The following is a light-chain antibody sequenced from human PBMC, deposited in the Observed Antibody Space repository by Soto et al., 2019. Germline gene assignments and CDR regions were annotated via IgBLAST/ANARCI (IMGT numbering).Light chain of an antibody. CDR2: DAS. CDR1: QDISNY. J-gene: IGKJ4*01. CDR3: QQYDNLLT. V-gene: IGKV1-33*01. Sequence: DIQMTQSPSSLSASVGDRVTITCPASQDISNYLNWYQQKPGKAPKLLIYDASNLETGVPSRFSGSGSGTVFTFTISSLQPEDIATYYCQQYDNLLTFGGGTKVEIK.